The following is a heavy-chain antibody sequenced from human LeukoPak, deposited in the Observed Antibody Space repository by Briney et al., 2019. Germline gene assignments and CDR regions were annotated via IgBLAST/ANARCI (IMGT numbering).Heavy chain of an antibody. V-gene: IGHV4-34*01. D-gene: IGHD1-26*01. CDR2: INHSGST. J-gene: IGHJ6*03. CDR3: ARGSGGFSMDV. Sequence: SETLSLTCAVYGGSFSGYYWSWIRQPPGKGLEWIGEINHSGSTNYNPSLKSRVTISVVTSKNQFSLKLSSVTAADTAVYYCARGSGGFSMDVWGKGTTVTVSS. CDR1: GGSFSGYY.